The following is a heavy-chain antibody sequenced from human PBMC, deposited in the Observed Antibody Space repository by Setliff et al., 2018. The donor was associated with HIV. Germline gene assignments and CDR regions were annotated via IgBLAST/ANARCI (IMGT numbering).Heavy chain of an antibody. V-gene: IGHV4-38-2*02. CDR1: GYSIGSGYY. Sequence: SETLSLTCTVSGYSIGSGYYWGWIRQPPGKGLEWIGSIYHSGITYYNSSLKSRVTISVDTSKNQFSLQLTSVTAADTAVYYCARHRDGGTYPLDYWGQGTLVTVSS. J-gene: IGHJ4*02. D-gene: IGHD1-26*01. CDR2: IYHSGIT. CDR3: ARHRDGGTYPLDY.